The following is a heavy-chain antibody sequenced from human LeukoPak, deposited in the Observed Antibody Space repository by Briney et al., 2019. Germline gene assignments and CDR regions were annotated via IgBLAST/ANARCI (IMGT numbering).Heavy chain of an antibody. CDR3: ARSGSSHQNYYYYYYMDV. D-gene: IGHD3-10*01. Sequence: GASVKVSCKASGYTFTGYYMHWVRQAPGQGLEWMGWLNPNSGATNYAQKFLGRVTMTRDASISTAYMELSSLRSEDTAVYYCARSGSSHQNYYYYYYMDVWGKGTTVTISS. CDR1: GYTFTGYY. V-gene: IGHV1-2*02. CDR2: LNPNSGAT. J-gene: IGHJ6*03.